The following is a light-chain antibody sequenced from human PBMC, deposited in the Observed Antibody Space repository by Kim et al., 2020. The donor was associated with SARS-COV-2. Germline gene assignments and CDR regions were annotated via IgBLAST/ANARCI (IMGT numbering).Light chain of an antibody. Sequence: VTISCPGSSSNSGAGYDVHWYQQLPGTAPKLLIYDNSNRPSGVPDRFSGSKSGTSASLAITGLQAEDEADYYCQSYDSSLSGFVVFGGGTQLTVL. CDR3: QSYDSSLSGFVV. CDR2: DNS. J-gene: IGLJ2*01. V-gene: IGLV1-40*01. CDR1: SSNSGAGYD.